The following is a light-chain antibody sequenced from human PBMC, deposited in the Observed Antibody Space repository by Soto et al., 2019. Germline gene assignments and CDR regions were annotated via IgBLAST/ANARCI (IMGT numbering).Light chain of an antibody. CDR3: QQYNNWPQT. CDR1: QSVRSSH. V-gene: IGKV3-20*01. Sequence: EIVLTQSPGTLSLSPGERATLSCRASQSVRSSHLAWYQQKPGQAPRLLIYGASSRATGIPDRFSGSGSGTDFTLTISSLQSEDFAVYYCQQYNNWPQTFGQGTKVEIK. J-gene: IGKJ1*01. CDR2: GAS.